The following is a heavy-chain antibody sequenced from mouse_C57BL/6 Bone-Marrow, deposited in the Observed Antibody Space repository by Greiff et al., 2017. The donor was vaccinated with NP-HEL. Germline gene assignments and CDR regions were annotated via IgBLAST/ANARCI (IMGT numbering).Heavy chain of an antibody. J-gene: IGHJ2*01. Sequence: VQLQQSGAELVRPGSSVKLSCKASGYTFTSYWMDWVKQRPGQGLEWIGNIYPSDSETHYNQKFKDKATLTVDKSSSTAYMQLSSLTSEDSAVYYCAKDYLRDYWGQGTTLTVSS. CDR1: GYTFTSYW. V-gene: IGHV1-61*01. CDR2: IYPSDSET. D-gene: IGHD1-1*01. CDR3: AKDYLRDY.